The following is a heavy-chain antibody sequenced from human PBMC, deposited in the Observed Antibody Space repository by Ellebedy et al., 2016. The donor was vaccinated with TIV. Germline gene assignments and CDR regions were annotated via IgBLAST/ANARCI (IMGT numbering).Heavy chain of an antibody. CDR2: IIPILGIA. Sequence: AASVKVSCKASGGTFSSYAISWVRQAPGQGLEWMGRIIPILGIANYAQKFQGRVTITADKSTSTAYMELSSLRSEDTAVYYCARDRDYGTFDYWGQGTLVTVSS. J-gene: IGHJ4*02. V-gene: IGHV1-69*04. CDR1: GGTFSSYA. CDR3: ARDRDYGTFDY. D-gene: IGHD4-17*01.